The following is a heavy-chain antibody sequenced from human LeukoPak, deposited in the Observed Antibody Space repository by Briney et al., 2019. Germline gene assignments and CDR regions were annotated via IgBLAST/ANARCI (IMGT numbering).Heavy chain of an antibody. J-gene: IGHJ4*02. CDR3: ARHASSYGSGSYPLDY. CDR2: IYHSGST. CDR1: GGSISSGGYY. V-gene: IGHV4-30-2*01. D-gene: IGHD3-10*01. Sequence: SETLSLTCTVSGGSISSGGYYWSWIRQPPGKGLEWIGYIYHSGSTYYNPSLKSRATISVDTSKNQFSLKLTSVTAADTAVYYCARHASSYGSGSYPLDYWGQGTLVTVSS.